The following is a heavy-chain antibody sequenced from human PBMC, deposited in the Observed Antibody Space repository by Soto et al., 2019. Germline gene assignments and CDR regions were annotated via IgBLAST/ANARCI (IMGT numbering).Heavy chain of an antibody. CDR2: ISYDGSSE. CDR1: GFTFSIYA. Sequence: GGSLRLSCAASGFTFSIYAMHWVRQAPGKGLEWVAVISYDGSSEYYADSVKGRFTISRDNSKNTLFLQMNGLRAEDTAVYYCARGDTIAARRNSRHAFDIWGQGTMVTVSS. CDR3: ARGDTIAARRNSRHAFDI. V-gene: IGHV3-30-3*01. J-gene: IGHJ3*02. D-gene: IGHD6-6*01.